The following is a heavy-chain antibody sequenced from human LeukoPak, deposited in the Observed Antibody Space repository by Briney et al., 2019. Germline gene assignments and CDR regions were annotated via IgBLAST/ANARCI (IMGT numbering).Heavy chain of an antibody. CDR2: FDPEDGET. CDR1: GYTLTELS. D-gene: IGHD2-2*01. CDR3: ARALLRYCSSTSCYWFDP. Sequence: ASVKASCKVSGYTLTELSMHWVRQAPGKGLEWMGGFDPEDGETIYAQKFQGRVTMTEDTSTDTAYMELSSLRSEDTAMYYCARALLRYCSSTSCYWFDPWGQGTLVTVSS. V-gene: IGHV1-24*01. J-gene: IGHJ5*02.